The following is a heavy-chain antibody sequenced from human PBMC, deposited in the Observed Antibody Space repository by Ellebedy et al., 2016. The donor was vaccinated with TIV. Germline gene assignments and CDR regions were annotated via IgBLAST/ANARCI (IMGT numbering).Heavy chain of an antibody. D-gene: IGHD5-24*01. CDR2: ISSGSTI. J-gene: IGHJ4*02. Sequence: GESLKISCAASGVTFSSYEMNWVRQAPGKGLEWVSYISSGSTIYYADSVKGRFTISRDNAKNSLYLQMNSLRAEDTAVYYCARETGKPRRDGYNHFDYWGQGTLVTVSS. CDR3: ARETGKPRRDGYNHFDY. CDR1: GVTFSSYE. V-gene: IGHV3-48*03.